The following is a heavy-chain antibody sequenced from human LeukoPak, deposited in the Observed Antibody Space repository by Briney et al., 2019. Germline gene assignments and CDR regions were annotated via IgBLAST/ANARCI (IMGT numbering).Heavy chain of an antibody. D-gene: IGHD2-15*01. CDR1: GYTFTSYG. CDR2: ISAYNGNT. CDR3: ARDYCSGGSCYYFDY. V-gene: IGHV1-18*01. J-gene: IGHJ4*02. Sequence: KVSCKASGYTFTSYGISWVRQAPGQGLEWMGWISAYNGNTNYAQKLQGRVTMTTDTSTSTAYMELRSLRSDDTAVYYCARDYCSGGSCYYFDYWGQGTLVTVSS.